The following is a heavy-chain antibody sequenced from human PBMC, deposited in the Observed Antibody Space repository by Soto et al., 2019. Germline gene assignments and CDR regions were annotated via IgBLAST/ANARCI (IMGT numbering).Heavy chain of an antibody. V-gene: IGHV3-23*01. CDR1: GFTFSNFA. Sequence: LRLSFAASGFTFSNFAITWVRQAPGEGLEWVSSISGTDDYTYYADSVKGRFTISRDNALNTLFLHMNNLRSDDTAVYYCARDPVPPICSDAGSCYPNWFDPWGQGTLVTVSS. D-gene: IGHD2-15*01. J-gene: IGHJ5*02. CDR2: ISGTDDYT. CDR3: ARDPVPPICSDAGSCYPNWFDP.